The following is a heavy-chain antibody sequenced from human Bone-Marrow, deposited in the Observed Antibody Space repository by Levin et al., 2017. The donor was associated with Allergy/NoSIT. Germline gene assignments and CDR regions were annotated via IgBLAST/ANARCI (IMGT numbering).Heavy chain of an antibody. CDR1: GGSFSNYA. J-gene: IGHJ4*02. CDR3: ARARDGYYGSGSFDF. D-gene: IGHD3-10*01. V-gene: IGHV1-69*13. CDR2: IIPAFGST. Sequence: SVKVSCTASGGSFSNYAISWVRQAPGQGLEWMGGIIPAFGSTNYAQKFQGRVTIIADESTSTAYMELRSLKSEDTAVYYCARARDGYYGSGSFDFWGQGTLLTVSS.